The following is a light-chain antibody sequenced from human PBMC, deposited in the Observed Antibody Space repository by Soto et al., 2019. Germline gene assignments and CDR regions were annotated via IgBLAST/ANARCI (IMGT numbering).Light chain of an antibody. CDR3: QQSYSTLMWT. Sequence: DIQMTQSPSSLSASVGDRVTITRRASQSINFYLNWYQQKPGKAPKLLISAASSLQSGVPSRFSGSGSGTDFTLTISSLQPEDFATYYCQQSYSTLMWTFGQGTKVDIK. CDR2: AAS. V-gene: IGKV1-39*01. CDR1: QSINFY. J-gene: IGKJ1*01.